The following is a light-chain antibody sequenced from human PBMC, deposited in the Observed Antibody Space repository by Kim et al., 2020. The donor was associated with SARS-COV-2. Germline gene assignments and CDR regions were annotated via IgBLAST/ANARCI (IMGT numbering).Light chain of an antibody. Sequence: QPVLTQSSSASASLGSSVKLTCTLSSGHSSYIIAWHQQQPGKAPRYLMKLEGSGSYNKGSGVPDRFSGSSSGADRYLTISNVQSEDEADYYCETWDTNTRVFGGGTQLTVL. CDR2: LEGSGSY. J-gene: IGLJ3*02. CDR3: ETWDTNTRV. V-gene: IGLV4-60*03. CDR1: SGHSSYI.